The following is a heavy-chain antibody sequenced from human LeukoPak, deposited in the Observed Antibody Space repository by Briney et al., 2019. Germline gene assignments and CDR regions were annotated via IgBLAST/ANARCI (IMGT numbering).Heavy chain of an antibody. J-gene: IGHJ4*02. Sequence: SETLSLTCAVSGDSISGSSYYWGWIRQPPGKGLEWIGEINHSGSTNYNPSLKSRVTMSVDTSKNQVSLRVSSVTAADTAVYYCAKPIGEYYFDYWGQGTLVTVSS. CDR2: INHSGST. D-gene: IGHD3-10*01. CDR3: AKPIGEYYFDY. CDR1: GDSISGSSYY. V-gene: IGHV4-39*07.